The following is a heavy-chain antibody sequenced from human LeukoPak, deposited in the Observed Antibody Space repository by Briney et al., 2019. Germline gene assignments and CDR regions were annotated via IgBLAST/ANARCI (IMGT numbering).Heavy chain of an antibody. Sequence: GGSLRLSCAASGFTFSSYGMHWVRQAPGKGLEWVAFIRYDGSNRYYADSVKGRFTISRDNSKNTLYLQMNSLRAEDTAVYYCARKVTIFGVVPDYWGQGTLVTVSS. J-gene: IGHJ4*02. CDR1: GFTFSSYG. CDR2: IRYDGSNR. CDR3: ARKVTIFGVVPDY. D-gene: IGHD3-3*01. V-gene: IGHV3-30*02.